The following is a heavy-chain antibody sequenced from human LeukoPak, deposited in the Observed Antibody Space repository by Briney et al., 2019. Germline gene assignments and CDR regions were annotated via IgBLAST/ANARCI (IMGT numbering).Heavy chain of an antibody. Sequence: SETLSLTCTVSGDSISSSNCYWGWIRQPPGKGLEWIGSIYFSGCTNYHHSLKSRITISVDTTKNQFSLKLSSVTAADTAVYYCAMGAYSSSMGSLYLDYWGQGTLVTVSS. J-gene: IGHJ4*02. D-gene: IGHD6-6*01. CDR3: AMGAYSSSMGSLYLDY. V-gene: IGHV4-39*07. CDR2: IYFSGCT. CDR1: GDSISSSNCY.